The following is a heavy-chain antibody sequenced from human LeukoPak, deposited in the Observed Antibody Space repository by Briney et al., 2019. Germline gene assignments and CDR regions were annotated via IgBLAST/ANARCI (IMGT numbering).Heavy chain of an antibody. J-gene: IGHJ4*02. CDR2: IKEDGSEN. CDR3: ATTLTVTTGFY. D-gene: IGHD4-17*01. Sequence: HPGGSLRLSCAASGFTFSSYWRSWVRQAPGKGREWVAHIKEDGSENYYVDSVKGRFTISRDNAKNSLYLQMNSLRAEDTAVYFCATTLTVTTGFYWGQGTLVTVSS. CDR1: GFTFSSYW. V-gene: IGHV3-7*01.